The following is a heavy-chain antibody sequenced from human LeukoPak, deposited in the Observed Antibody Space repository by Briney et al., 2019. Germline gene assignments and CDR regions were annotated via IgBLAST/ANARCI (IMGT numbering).Heavy chain of an antibody. CDR3: ARVEYYYDSSGYYGY. Sequence: ASVKVSCKASGYTFTGYYIHWVRQAPGQGLEWMGRINPNSGATNYAQKFQGRVTMTRDTSISTAYMELSSLRSDDTAVYYCARVEYYYDSSGYYGYWGQGTLVTVSS. D-gene: IGHD3-22*01. CDR2: INPNSGAT. CDR1: GYTFTGYY. V-gene: IGHV1-2*06. J-gene: IGHJ4*02.